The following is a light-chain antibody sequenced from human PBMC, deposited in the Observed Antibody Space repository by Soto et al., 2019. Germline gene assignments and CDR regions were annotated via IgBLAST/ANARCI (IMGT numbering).Light chain of an antibody. CDR1: QSVSTY. CDR3: QQYNNWPLT. Sequence: TQSPDTLSLSPGERATLSCRASQSVSTYLAWYQQKPGQGPRLLIYDASNRATGIPARFSGSGSGTEFTLTISSLQSEDFAVYYCQQYNNWPLTFGGGTKVDI. CDR2: DAS. J-gene: IGKJ4*01. V-gene: IGKV3D-15*01.